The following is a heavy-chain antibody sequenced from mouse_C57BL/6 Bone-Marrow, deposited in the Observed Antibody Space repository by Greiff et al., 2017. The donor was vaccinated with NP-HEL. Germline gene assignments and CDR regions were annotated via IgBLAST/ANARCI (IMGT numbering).Heavy chain of an antibody. CDR1: GYTFTNYW. J-gene: IGHJ3*01. V-gene: IGHV1-63*01. Sequence: QVQLQQPGAELVKPGASVKMSCKASGYTFTNYWIGWAKQRPGHGLEWIGDIYPGGGYTNYNEKFKGKATLTADKSSSTAYMQFSSLTSEDSAIYYCARNYDYDPGGFAYWGQGTLVTVSA. CDR3: ARNYDYDPGGFAY. CDR2: IYPGGGYT. D-gene: IGHD2-4*01.